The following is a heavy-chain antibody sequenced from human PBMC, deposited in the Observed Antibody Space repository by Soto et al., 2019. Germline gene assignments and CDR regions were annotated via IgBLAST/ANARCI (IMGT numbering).Heavy chain of an antibody. D-gene: IGHD5-18*01. V-gene: IGHV1-69*06. CDR2: AIPLLGTS. J-gene: IGHJ6*02. CDR3: ARYGRYKYGGYYGMDV. Sequence: VQMVQSGAEVKKPGSSVKVSCKASGDTFSTYAISWVRKAPGQGLEWMGGAIPLLGTSDNAQKFQGRVTITSDKSTTTAYMELSSLTSEGTAVYYCARYGRYKYGGYYGMDVWGQGTTVIVTS. CDR1: GDTFSTYA.